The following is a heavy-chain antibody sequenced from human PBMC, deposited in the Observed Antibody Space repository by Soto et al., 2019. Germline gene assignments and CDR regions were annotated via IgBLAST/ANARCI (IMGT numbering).Heavy chain of an antibody. D-gene: IGHD1-26*01. V-gene: IGHV4-34*01. CDR2: INHSGST. J-gene: IGHJ6*02. CDR3: ARVGGRGSRTYYYGMDV. Sequence: QVQLQQWGAGLLKPSETLSLTCAVYGGSFSGYYWSWIRQPPGKGLEWIGEINHSGSTNYYPSLKSRVTISVDTSKNQFSLKLSSVTAADTAVYYCARVGGRGSRTYYYGMDVWGQGTTVTVSS. CDR1: GGSFSGYY.